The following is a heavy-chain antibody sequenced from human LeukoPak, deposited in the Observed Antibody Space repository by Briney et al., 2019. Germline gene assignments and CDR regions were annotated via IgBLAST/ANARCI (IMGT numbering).Heavy chain of an antibody. Sequence: ASVKVSCKVSGYTLSELSMHWVRQAPGKGLEWMGGVDPEDGETIYAQKFQGRVSMTEDTSTDTAYMELSSLRSEDTAVYYCATELWLRSFYWGQGTLVTVSS. CDR1: GYTLSELS. J-gene: IGHJ4*02. CDR2: VDPEDGET. D-gene: IGHD5-12*01. V-gene: IGHV1-24*01. CDR3: ATELWLRSFY.